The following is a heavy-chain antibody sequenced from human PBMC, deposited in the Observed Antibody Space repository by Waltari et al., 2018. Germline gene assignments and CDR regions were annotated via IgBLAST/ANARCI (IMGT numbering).Heavy chain of an antibody. D-gene: IGHD6-19*01. CDR2: ISGSGGST. Sequence: EVQLLESGGGLVQPGGSLRLSCAASGFTFSSYAMSWVRQAPGKGLEWVSAISGSGGSTYYADSVKGRFTISRDNSKNTLYLQMNSLRAEDTAIYYCAKVGGAVGTLGYWGQGTLVTVSS. CDR1: GFTFSSYA. CDR3: AKVGGAVGTLGY. V-gene: IGHV3-23*01. J-gene: IGHJ4*02.